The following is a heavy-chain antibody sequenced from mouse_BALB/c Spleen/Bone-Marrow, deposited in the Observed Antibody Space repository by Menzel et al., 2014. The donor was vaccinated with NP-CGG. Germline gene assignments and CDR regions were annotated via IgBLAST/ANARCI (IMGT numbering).Heavy chain of an antibody. J-gene: IGHJ2*01. V-gene: IGHV5-9-3*01. CDR3: ARHDDGHHTRYFDY. D-gene: IGHD2-3*01. CDR2: ISSGGSYT. Sequence: EVKLMESGGGLVKPGGSLKLSCAASGFTFSSYAMSWVRQTPEKRLEWVATISSGGSYTYYPDSVKGRFTISRDNAKNTLYLQMSSLRSEDTAMYYCARHDDGHHTRYFDYWGQGTTLTVSS. CDR1: GFTFSSYA.